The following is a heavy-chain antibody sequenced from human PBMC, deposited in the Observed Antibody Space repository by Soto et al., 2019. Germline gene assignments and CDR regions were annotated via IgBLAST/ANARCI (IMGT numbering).Heavy chain of an antibody. CDR3: ARDRLEAPHPPVF. V-gene: IGHV1-18*01. CDR2: ISTYNGNT. CDR1: GYTFTNYA. Sequence: QVQLVQSGAEVRVPGASVKVSCKASGYTFTNYAISWVRQAPGQGLEWMGWISTYNGNTNYAQKLQGRVTMTTDTSTTTAYMELRSLSSDDTAVYYCARDRLEAPHPPVFWGQGTLVTVSS. J-gene: IGHJ4*02. D-gene: IGHD1-1*01.